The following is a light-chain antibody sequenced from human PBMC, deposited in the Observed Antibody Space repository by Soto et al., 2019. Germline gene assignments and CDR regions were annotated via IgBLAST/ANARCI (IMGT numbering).Light chain of an antibody. CDR1: STDVGDYKY. CDR3: GSLAGGTLV. Sequence: QSALTQPPSASGSPGQSVTISCTGTSTDVGDYKYVFWYQQHPGKAPKLLFYEVNKRPAGVPDRFSGSKSGNTASLTVSGLQAEDEADYYCGSLAGGTLVVGGGTKLTVL. CDR2: EVN. J-gene: IGLJ2*01. V-gene: IGLV2-8*01.